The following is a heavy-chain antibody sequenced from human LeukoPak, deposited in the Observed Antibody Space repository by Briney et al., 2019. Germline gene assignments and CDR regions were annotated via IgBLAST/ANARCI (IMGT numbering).Heavy chain of an antibody. D-gene: IGHD3-10*01. CDR2: INHSGSP. CDR1: GGSFSGYY. CDR3: ARDLSDYYGSGSYRPIDAFDI. Sequence: SETLSLTCAVYGGSFSGYYWSWIRQPPGKGLEWIGEINHSGSPNYNPSLKSRVTISIGTSKNQFSLKLSPVTAADTAVYYCARDLSDYYGSGSYRPIDAFDIWGQGTMVTVSS. V-gene: IGHV4-34*01. J-gene: IGHJ3*02.